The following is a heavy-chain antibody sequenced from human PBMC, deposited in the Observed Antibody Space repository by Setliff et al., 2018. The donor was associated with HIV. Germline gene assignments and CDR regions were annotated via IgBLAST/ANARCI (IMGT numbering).Heavy chain of an antibody. V-gene: IGHV5-51*01. CDR3: TKRRRAPGTADLEAF. J-gene: IGHJ4*02. D-gene: IGHD2-21*02. CDR1: GYPFTYYW. Sequence: LGESLKISCQASGYPFTYYWIGWVRQRPGEGLEWVGVIYPGDSTIRYSPSFQGQVTISADNSIATAYLQWSSLTTSDTATYFCTKRRRAPGTADLEAFWGQGTLVTVSS. CDR2: IYPGDSTI.